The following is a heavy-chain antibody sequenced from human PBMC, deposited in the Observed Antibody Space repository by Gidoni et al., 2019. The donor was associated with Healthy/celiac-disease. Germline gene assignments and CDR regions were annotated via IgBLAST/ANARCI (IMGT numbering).Heavy chain of an antibody. J-gene: IGHJ5*02. CDR3: ARGGILDYDILTGYSSNWFDP. D-gene: IGHD3-9*01. V-gene: IGHV4-61*01. CDR2: IYYSGST. Sequence: VQLQESGPGLVKPSETLSLTCTVSGGSVSSGSYYWSWIRQPPGKGLEWIGYIYYSGSTNYNPSLKSRVTISVDTSKNQFSLKLSSVTAADTAVYYCARGGILDYDILTGYSSNWFDPWGQGTLVTVSS. CDR1: GGSVSSGSYY.